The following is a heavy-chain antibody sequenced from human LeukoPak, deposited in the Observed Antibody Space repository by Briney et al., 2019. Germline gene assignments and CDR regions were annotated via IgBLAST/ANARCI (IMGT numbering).Heavy chain of an antibody. Sequence: PGGSLRLSCAASGYTFSSHWMHWVRQAPGKGLVWVSRIKSDGSNTNYADSVKGRFTISRDNAKNTPSLQMNSLRAEDTAVYYCARGRVGANPNALDYWGQGTLVTVSS. J-gene: IGHJ4*02. V-gene: IGHV3-74*01. CDR2: IKSDGSNT. CDR3: ARGRVGANPNALDY. D-gene: IGHD1-26*01. CDR1: GYTFSSHW.